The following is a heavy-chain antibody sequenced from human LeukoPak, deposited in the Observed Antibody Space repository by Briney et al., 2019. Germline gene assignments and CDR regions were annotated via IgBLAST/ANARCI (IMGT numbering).Heavy chain of an antibody. CDR1: GYTFTSYD. CDR2: MNPNSGNT. V-gene: IGHV1-8*01. Sequence: ASVKVSCKASGYTFTSYDINWVRQATGQGLEWMGWMNPNSGNTGYAQKFQGRVTMTRNTSISTAYMELSSLRSEDTAVHYCARDWSDFWSGYYTNWGQGTLVTVSS. CDR3: ARDWSDFWSGYYTN. D-gene: IGHD3-3*01. J-gene: IGHJ4*02.